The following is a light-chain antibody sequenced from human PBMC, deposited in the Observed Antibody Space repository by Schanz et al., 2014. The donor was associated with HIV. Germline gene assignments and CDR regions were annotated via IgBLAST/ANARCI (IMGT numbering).Light chain of an antibody. Sequence: ETVLTQSPGSLSLSPGERATLSCRASQSLGGSQLAWYQQKPGQAPRLLIFGASNRATGIPDRFSGSESGTDFTLTISRVEPEDYAVYYCQQYDSPPWTFGQGTKVEVK. V-gene: IGKV3-20*01. CDR1: QSLGGSQ. CDR2: GAS. J-gene: IGKJ1*01. CDR3: QQYDSPPWT.